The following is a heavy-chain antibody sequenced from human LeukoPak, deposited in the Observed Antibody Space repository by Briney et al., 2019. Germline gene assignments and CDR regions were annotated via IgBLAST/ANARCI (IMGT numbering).Heavy chain of an antibody. CDR2: ISGSTIYI. V-gene: IGHV3-21*06. Sequence: GASLRLSCAASGFTFSGFYMNWVRQAPGKGLEWVSTISGSTIYIYYADSVKGRFTISRDNAKNSLSLQMNSLRAEDTAVYYCARVRCSRGTCYLDYWGQGTLVTVSS. CDR3: ARVRCSRGTCYLDY. J-gene: IGHJ4*02. CDR1: GFTFSGFY. D-gene: IGHD2-15*01.